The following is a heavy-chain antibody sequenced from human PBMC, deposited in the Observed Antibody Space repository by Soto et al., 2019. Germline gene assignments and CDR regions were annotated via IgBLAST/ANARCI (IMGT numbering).Heavy chain of an antibody. V-gene: IGHV3-48*02. CDR3: ARVHANNRYYYDSSGPNS. Sequence: EVQLVESGGGLVQPGGSLRLSCAASGFTFSSYSMNWVRQAPGKGLEWVSYISSSSSTIYYADSVKGRFTISRDNAKNSLYLQMNSLRDEDTAVYYCARVHANNRYYYDSSGPNSWGQGTMVTVSS. CDR2: ISSSSSTI. CDR1: GFTFSSYS. J-gene: IGHJ3*01. D-gene: IGHD3-22*01.